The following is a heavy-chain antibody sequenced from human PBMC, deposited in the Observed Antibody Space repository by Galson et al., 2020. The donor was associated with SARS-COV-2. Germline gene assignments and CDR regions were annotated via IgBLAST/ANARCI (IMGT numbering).Heavy chain of an antibody. V-gene: IGHV1-46*01. CDR2: INPSGGST. Sequence: ASVTVSCKASGYTFTSYYMHWVRQAPGQGLEWMGIINPSGGSTSYAQKFQGRVTMTRDTSTSTVYMELSSLRSKDTAVYYCATSSPTYCSSTSCYYYYYYYMDVWGKGTTVTVSS. D-gene: IGHD2-2*01. J-gene: IGHJ6*03. CDR1: GYTFTSYY. CDR3: ATSSPTYCSSTSCYYYYYYYMDV.